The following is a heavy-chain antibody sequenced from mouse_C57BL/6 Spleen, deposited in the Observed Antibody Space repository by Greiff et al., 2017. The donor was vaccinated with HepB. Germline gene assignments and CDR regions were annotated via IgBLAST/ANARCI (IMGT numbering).Heavy chain of an antibody. V-gene: IGHV1-15*01. CDR2: IDPETGGT. J-gene: IGHJ4*01. CDR1: GYTFTDYE. Sequence: QVHVKQSGAELVRPGASVTLSCKASGYTFTDYEMHWVKQTPVHGLEWIGAIDPETGGTAYNQKFKGKAILTADKSSSTAYMELRSLTSEDSAVYYWTRDDGYPYYAMDYWGQGTSVTVSS. D-gene: IGHD2-3*01. CDR3: TRDDGYPYYAMDY.